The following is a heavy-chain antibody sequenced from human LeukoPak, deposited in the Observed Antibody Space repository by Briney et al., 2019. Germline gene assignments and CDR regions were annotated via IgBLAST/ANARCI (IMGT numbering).Heavy chain of an antibody. V-gene: IGHV3-30*04. CDR1: RFTVSKYS. CDR2: ISYDGSQE. Sequence: GGSLRLSCAASRFTVSKYSMHWVRLAPGPGLQSVAAISYDGSQEYYAESVKGRFTISRDNSKSTLFLQMNSLRSDDTAIYYCASEGRVNALDHWGQGTLVTVSS. CDR3: ASEGRVNALDH. J-gene: IGHJ4*02. D-gene: IGHD3-16*01.